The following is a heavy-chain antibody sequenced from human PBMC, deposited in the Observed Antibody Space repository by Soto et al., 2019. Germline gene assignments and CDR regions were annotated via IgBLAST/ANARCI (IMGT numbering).Heavy chain of an antibody. V-gene: IGHV3-48*01. CDR1: GFTFSSYS. D-gene: IGHD1-26*01. Sequence: EVQLVESGGGLVQPGGSLRLSCAASGFTFSSYSMNWVRQAPGKGLEWVSYISSSSSTIYYADSVKGRFTISRDNAKNSLYLQMNSLGPEDTAVYYCASFYPLESGDYWVQGTLVTVSS. CDR2: ISSSSSTI. J-gene: IGHJ4*02. CDR3: ASFYPLESGDY.